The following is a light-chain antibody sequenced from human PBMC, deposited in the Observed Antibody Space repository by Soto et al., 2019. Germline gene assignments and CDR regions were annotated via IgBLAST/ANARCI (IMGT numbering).Light chain of an antibody. CDR1: QGISSY. V-gene: IGKV1-9*01. J-gene: IGKJ4*01. CDR3: QQLNTYPLT. CDR2: AAS. Sequence: DIQLTQSPSFLSASVGDRVTITCRASQGISSYLAWYQQKPGKAPKLLIYAASTLQSGVPSRFSGSGSGTEXTXTISSLXPEDFATYYCQQLNTYPLTFAGGTKVEIK.